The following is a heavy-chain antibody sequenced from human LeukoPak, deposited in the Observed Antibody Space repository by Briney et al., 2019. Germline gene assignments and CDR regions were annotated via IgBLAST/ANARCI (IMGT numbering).Heavy chain of an antibody. Sequence: SVKVSCKTTGGRFKSYGFSWVRQAPGQGLEWMGGIIPVFDRPTYAQKFEGRVTITADKSTNTTYMEISSLTSDDTAVYYCARDAQWELRAFDVWGQGTVVIASS. CDR3: ARDAQWELRAFDV. V-gene: IGHV1-69*06. CDR2: IIPVFDRP. CDR1: GGRFKSYG. D-gene: IGHD1-26*01. J-gene: IGHJ3*01.